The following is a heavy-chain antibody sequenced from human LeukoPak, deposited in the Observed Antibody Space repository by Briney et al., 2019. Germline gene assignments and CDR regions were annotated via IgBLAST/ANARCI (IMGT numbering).Heavy chain of an antibody. CDR3: ARERGLNYYDSSGYFDY. CDR1: GGSISSYY. CDR2: IYYSGST. Sequence: SETLSLTCTVSGGSISSYYWSWIRQPPGKGLEWIGYIYYSGSTNYNPSLKSRVTISVDTSKNQFSLKLSSVTAADTAVYYCARERGLNYYDSSGYFDYWGQGTLVTVSS. V-gene: IGHV4-59*01. D-gene: IGHD3-22*01. J-gene: IGHJ4*02.